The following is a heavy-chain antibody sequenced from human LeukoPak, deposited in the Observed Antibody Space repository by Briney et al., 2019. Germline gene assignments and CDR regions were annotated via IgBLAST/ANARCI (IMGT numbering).Heavy chain of an antibody. Sequence: GASVKVSCKASGYTFTGYYMHWVRQAPGQGLEWMGWINPNSGGTNYAQKFQGRVTMTRDTSISTAYMELSRLRSDDMAVYYCARETLDGAVAYDYWGQGTLVTVSS. J-gene: IGHJ4*02. CDR1: GYTFTGYY. D-gene: IGHD6-19*01. CDR2: INPNSGGT. CDR3: ARETLDGAVAYDY. V-gene: IGHV1-2*02.